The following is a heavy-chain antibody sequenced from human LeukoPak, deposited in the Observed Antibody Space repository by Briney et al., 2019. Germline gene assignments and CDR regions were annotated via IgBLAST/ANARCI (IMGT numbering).Heavy chain of an antibody. Sequence: GGSLRLSCAASGFTFSSYAMDWVRQAPGKGLEWVSVISSSGGTTYYSDSVKGRFIISRDNSKNTLYLQMNSLRAEDTAVYYCAKAGIAVPATPEYCGQGTQVTVSS. CDR3: AKAGIAVPATPEY. D-gene: IGHD6-19*01. CDR1: GFTFSSYA. CDR2: ISSSGGTT. V-gene: IGHV3-23*01. J-gene: IGHJ4*02.